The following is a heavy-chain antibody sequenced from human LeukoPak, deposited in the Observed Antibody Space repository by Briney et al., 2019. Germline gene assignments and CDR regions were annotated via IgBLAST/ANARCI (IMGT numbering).Heavy chain of an antibody. J-gene: IGHJ3*01. Sequence: GGSLRLSCAASGFTFSSYWMSWVRQAPGKGLEWVANIKQDGSEKYYVDSVKGRFTISRDNAKNSLYLQMNSLRAEDTAVYYCARTLRLGTPRAFDVWGQGTMVTVSS. CDR1: GFTFSSYW. D-gene: IGHD1-14*01. CDR3: ARTLRLGTPRAFDV. V-gene: IGHV3-7*05. CDR2: IKQDGSEK.